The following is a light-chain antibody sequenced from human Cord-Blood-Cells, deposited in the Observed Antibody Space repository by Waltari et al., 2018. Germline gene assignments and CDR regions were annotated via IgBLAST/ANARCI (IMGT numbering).Light chain of an antibody. CDR3: QQSYSTPLT. J-gene: IGKJ4*01. V-gene: IGKV1-39*01. CDR2: AAS. CDR1: QSISSY. Sequence: DIQMTQSPSSLSASVGDRVTIPCRASQSISSYLNWYQQKPGKAPKLLIYAASSLQSGVPSRFSGSGSGTDFTLTISSLQPEDFATYYCQQSYSTPLTFGGGTKVGIK.